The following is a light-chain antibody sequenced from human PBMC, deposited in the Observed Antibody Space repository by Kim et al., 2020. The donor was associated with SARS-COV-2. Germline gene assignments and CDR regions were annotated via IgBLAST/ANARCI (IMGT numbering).Light chain of an antibody. V-gene: IGLV2-14*03. J-gene: IGLJ3*02. CDR3: SSYTSSSTRV. CDR1: SSDVGGYNY. Sequence: GPSITNSCTETSSDVGGYNYVSWDQQHPGNAPKLMIYDVSNRPSGVSNRFSGSKSGNTASLTISGLQAEDEADYYCSSYTSSSTRVFGGGTQLTVL. CDR2: DVS.